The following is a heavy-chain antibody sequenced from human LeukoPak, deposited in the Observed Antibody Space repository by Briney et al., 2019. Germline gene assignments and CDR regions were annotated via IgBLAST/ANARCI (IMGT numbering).Heavy chain of an antibody. J-gene: IGHJ3*02. CDR3: ARDQARDDAFDI. D-gene: IGHD5-24*01. V-gene: IGHV3-30*04. CDR2: ISYDGSNK. CDR1: GFTFSSYA. Sequence: GGSLRLSCAASGFTFSSYAMHWVRQAPGKGLEWVAVISYDGSNKYYADSVKGRFTISRDNSKNTLYLQMNSLRAEDTAVYYCARDQARDDAFDIWGQGTMVTVSS.